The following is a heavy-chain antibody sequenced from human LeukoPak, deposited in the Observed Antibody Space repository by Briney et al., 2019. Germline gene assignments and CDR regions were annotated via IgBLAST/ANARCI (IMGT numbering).Heavy chain of an antibody. D-gene: IGHD2-2*02. J-gene: IGHJ6*03. CDR1: GLTFSNFA. V-gene: IGHV3-23*01. CDR2: ITGSGGRQ. Sequence: GGSLRLSCAASGLTFSNFAMSWVRQAPGKGLEWVSMITGSGGRQFYADSVKGRFTISRDNSRDTLYLQMSSLRADDAAVYYCAKMKGPGLYLHYSMDVWGKGTTVTVS. CDR3: AKMKGPGLYLHYSMDV.